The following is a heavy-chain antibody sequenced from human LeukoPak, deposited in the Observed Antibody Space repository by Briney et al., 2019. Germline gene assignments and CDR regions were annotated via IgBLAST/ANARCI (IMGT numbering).Heavy chain of an antibody. Sequence: SETLSLTCTVSGGSISSYYWNWIRQAPGKGLEWIGFIYSSGSTNYNPSLKSRATMSVDTSKNQFSLKLRSVTDADTAVYHCARGGSSTWRIGYYFDFWGQGTLVTVSS. CDR3: ARGGSSTWRIGYYFDF. J-gene: IGHJ4*02. D-gene: IGHD6-13*01. CDR2: IYSSGST. CDR1: GGSISSYY. V-gene: IGHV4-59*01.